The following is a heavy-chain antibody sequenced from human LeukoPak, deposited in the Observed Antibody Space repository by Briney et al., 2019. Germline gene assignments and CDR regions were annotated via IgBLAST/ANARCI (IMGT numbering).Heavy chain of an antibody. CDR1: GFTVSSNY. J-gene: IGHJ4*02. D-gene: IGHD1-7*01. CDR3: ARGNWNYHYYFDY. V-gene: IGHV3-66*02. Sequence: PGGSLRLSCAASGFTVSSNYMSWVRQAPGKGLEWVSVIYSGGSTYYADSVKGRFTISRDNSKNTLYLQMNSLRAEDTAVYYCARGNWNYHYYFDYWGQGTLVTVSS. CDR2: IYSGGST.